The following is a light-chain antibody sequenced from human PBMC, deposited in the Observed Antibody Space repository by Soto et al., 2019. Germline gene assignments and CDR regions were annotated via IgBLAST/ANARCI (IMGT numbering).Light chain of an antibody. CDR1: QSVSSN. J-gene: IGKJ1*01. CDR2: GAS. CDR3: QQYGSSYPWT. Sequence: EIVLTQSPVTLSVSPGERATLSCRASQSVSSNLAWYQQKPGQAPRLLIYGASTRATGIPDRFSGSGSGTDFTPTIRRLEPEDFAVYYCQQYGSSYPWTFGQGTKVDIK. V-gene: IGKV3-20*01.